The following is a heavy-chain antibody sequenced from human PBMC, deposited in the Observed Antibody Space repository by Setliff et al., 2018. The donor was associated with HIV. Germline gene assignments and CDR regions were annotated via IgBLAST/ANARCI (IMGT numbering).Heavy chain of an antibody. CDR2: IHPGDSDT. CDR1: GYSFTSYW. V-gene: IGHV5-51*07. D-gene: IGHD7-27*01. CDR3: TRRRRAPGTGDLEAY. Sequence: PGESLKISCKGSGYSFTSYWIGWVHQMPGKGLEWMGIIHPGDSDTRYSPSFQGQVTISADKSISTAYLQWSSLKASDTAMYYCTRRRRAPGTGDLEAYWGQGTRVTVSS. J-gene: IGHJ4*02.